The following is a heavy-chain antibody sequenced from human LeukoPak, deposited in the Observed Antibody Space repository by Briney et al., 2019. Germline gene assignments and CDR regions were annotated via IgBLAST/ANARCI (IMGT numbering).Heavy chain of an antibody. CDR3: ARGHYYDSSGYYRAGSDWFDP. D-gene: IGHD3-22*01. J-gene: IGHJ5*02. CDR1: GGSISSYY. Sequence: SETLSLTCTVSGGSISSYYWSWIRQPPGKGLEWIGYIYYSGSTNYNPSLKSRVTISVDTSKNQFSLKLSSVNAADRAVYYCARGHYYDSSGYYRAGSDWFDPWGQGTLVTVSS. V-gene: IGHV4-59*01. CDR2: IYYSGST.